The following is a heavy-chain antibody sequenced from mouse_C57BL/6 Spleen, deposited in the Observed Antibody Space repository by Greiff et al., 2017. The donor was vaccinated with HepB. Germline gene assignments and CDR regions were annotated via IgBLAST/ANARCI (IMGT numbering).Heavy chain of an antibody. CDR1: GYTFTSYG. D-gene: IGHD1-1*01. J-gene: IGHJ4*01. V-gene: IGHV1-81*01. Sequence: VQLQQSGAELARPGASVKLSCKASGYTFTSYGISWVKQRTGQGLEWIGEIYPRSGNTYYNEKFKGKATLTAEKSSSTAYMELRSLTSEDSAVYFCSKLRYYGSSIYYAMDYWGQGTSVTVSS. CDR3: SKLRYYGSSIYYAMDY. CDR2: IYPRSGNT.